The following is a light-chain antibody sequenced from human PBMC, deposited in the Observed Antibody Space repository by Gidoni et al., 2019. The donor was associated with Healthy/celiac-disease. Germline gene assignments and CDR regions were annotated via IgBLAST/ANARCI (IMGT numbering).Light chain of an antibody. J-gene: IGLJ2*01. Sequence: QSVMTQPPSASGTPGQRVTISCSGSSSNIGSKYVYWYQQLQGPAPKLLIYRNNQRPSGVPDRFSGSKSGTPASLAISGLRSEDEADYYCAAWDDSLSGHVVFGGGTKLTVL. CDR1: SSNIGSKY. CDR2: RNN. V-gene: IGLV1-47*01. CDR3: AAWDDSLSGHVV.